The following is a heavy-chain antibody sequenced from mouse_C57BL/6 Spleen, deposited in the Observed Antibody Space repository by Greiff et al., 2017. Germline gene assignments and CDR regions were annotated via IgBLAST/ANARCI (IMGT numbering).Heavy chain of an antibody. CDR1: GFTFSSYA. V-gene: IGHV5-9-1*02. J-gene: IGHJ1*03. CDR3: TREDYYGSSQFFDV. Sequence: EVKLVESGEGLVKPGGSLKLSCAASGFTFSSYAMSWVRQTPEKRLEWVAYISSGGDYIYYADTVKGRFTISRDNARNTLYLQMSSLKSEDTAMYYGTREDYYGSSQFFDVWGTGTTVTVSS. CDR2: ISSGGDYI. D-gene: IGHD1-1*01.